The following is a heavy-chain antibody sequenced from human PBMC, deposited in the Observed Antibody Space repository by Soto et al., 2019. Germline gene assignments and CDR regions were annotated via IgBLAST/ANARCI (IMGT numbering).Heavy chain of an antibody. V-gene: IGHV3-21*01. CDR1: GFTFSSYS. Sequence: EVQLVESGGGLVKPGGSLRLSCAASGFTFSSYSMNWVRQAPGKGLEWVSSISSSSSYIYYADSVKGRFTISMDNAKNSMYLQMNSLRAEDTAVYYCASEMRDCSGGSCYSFDPLDYWGQGTLVTVSS. CDR3: ASEMRDCSGGSCYSFDPLDY. CDR2: ISSSSSYI. J-gene: IGHJ4*02. D-gene: IGHD2-15*01.